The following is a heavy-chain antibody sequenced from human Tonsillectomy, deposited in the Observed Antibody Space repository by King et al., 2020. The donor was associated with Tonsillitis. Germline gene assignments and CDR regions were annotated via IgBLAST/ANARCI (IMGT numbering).Heavy chain of an antibody. CDR2: INPNSGGT. CDR3: ANLDY. J-gene: IGHJ4*02. V-gene: IGHV1-2*02. CDR1: GYNFTGYY. D-gene: IGHD1-1*01. Sequence: QLVQSGAEVKKPGASVKVSCKASGYNFTGYYIHWVRQAPGQGLEWMGWINPNSGGTTYAHKLQGRVTMTRDTSISTAYMELSSLSSDDTAVYYCANLDYWGQGTLVTVSS.